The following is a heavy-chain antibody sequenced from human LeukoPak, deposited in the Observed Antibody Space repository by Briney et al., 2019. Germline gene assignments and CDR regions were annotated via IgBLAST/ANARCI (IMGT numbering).Heavy chain of an antibody. CDR1: GYSISSGYY. V-gene: IGHV4-38-2*02. CDR2: IYHSGST. CDR3: ARVPLCFDY. Sequence: SETLSLTCTVSGYSISSGYYWGWIRQPPGKGLEWIGSIYHSGSTYYNPSLKSRVTISVDTSENQFSLKLSSVTAADTAVYYCARVPLCFDYWGQGTLVTVSS. J-gene: IGHJ4*02.